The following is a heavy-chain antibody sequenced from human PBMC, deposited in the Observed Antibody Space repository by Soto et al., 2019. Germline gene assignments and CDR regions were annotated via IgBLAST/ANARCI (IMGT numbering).Heavy chain of an antibody. D-gene: IGHD2-15*01. CDR2: ISSSSSTI. Sequence: PGGSLRLSCAASGFTFSSYSMNWVRQAPGKGLEWVSYISSSSSTIYYADSVKGRFTISRDNAKNSLYLQMNSLRAEDTAVYYCARDELGCSGGSCYSLDYFDYWGQGTLVTVSS. V-gene: IGHV3-48*01. J-gene: IGHJ4*02. CDR3: ARDELGCSGGSCYSLDYFDY. CDR1: GFTFSSYS.